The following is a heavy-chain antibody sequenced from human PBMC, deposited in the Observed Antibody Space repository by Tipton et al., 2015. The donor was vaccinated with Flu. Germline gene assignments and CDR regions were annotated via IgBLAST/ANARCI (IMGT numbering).Heavy chain of an antibody. CDR1: GGPIGSGGDY. CDR3: ARDQGFGGGLTYDYYAMDV. D-gene: IGHD3-10*01. CDR2: IYYSGST. V-gene: IGHV4-31*03. J-gene: IGHJ6*02. Sequence: TLSLTCTVSGGPIGSGGDYWSWIRQHPGKGLEWIGSIYYSGSTYYNPSLESRLSISVDTSKNQFSLKLISMTAADAAVYYCARDQGFGGGLTYDYYAMDVWGQGTTVTVSS.